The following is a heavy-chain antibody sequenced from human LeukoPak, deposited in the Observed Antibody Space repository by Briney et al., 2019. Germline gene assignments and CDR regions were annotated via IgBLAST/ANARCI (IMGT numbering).Heavy chain of an antibody. CDR1: GFTFSNYG. CDR2: IWYDGSNK. D-gene: IGHD4-17*01. V-gene: IGHV3-33*01. J-gene: IGHJ4*02. Sequence: GGSLRLSCAASGFTFSNYGMHWVRQAPGKGLEWVALIWYDGSNKKYADSVKGRFTISRDNSKNTLYLQMNSLRAEATAVYYCARYMTTVTTLDYWGQGTLVTVSS. CDR3: ARYMTTVTTLDY.